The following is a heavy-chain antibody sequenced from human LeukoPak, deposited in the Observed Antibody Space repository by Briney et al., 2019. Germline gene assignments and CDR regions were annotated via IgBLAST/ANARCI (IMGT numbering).Heavy chain of an antibody. CDR1: GFTFSSYG. CDR2: IRYDGSNK. J-gene: IGHJ3*02. Sequence: GGSLRLSCAASGFTFSSYGMHWVRQAPGKGLEWVAFIRYDGSNKYYADSVKGRFTISRDNSKNTLYLQMNSLRAEDTAVYYCARDSRVVIPGSSAFDIWGQGTMVTVSS. D-gene: IGHD3-3*01. V-gene: IGHV3-30*02. CDR3: ARDSRVVIPGSSAFDI.